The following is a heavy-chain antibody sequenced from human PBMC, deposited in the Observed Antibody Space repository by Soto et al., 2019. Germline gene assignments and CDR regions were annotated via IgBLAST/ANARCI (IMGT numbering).Heavy chain of an antibody. CDR1: GFTVSSNY. D-gene: IGHD6-13*01. J-gene: IGHJ4*02. Sequence: GGSLRLSCAASGFTVSSNYMTWVRQAPGKGLEWVSAIYSGGSTYYADSVKGRFTISRDNSKNTLYLQMNSLRAEDTAVYYCARARSTAAGRFDYWGLGTLVIVSS. CDR2: IYSGGST. CDR3: ARARSTAAGRFDY. V-gene: IGHV3-53*01.